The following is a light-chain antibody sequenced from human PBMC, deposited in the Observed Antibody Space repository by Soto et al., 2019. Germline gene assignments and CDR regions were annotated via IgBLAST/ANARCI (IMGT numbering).Light chain of an antibody. CDR1: QSISSW. J-gene: IGKJ1*01. CDR2: DAP. Sequence: DIRMTQSPSTLSASVGDRVTITCRASQSISSWLAWYQQKPGKAPKLLIYDAPSLESGVPSRFSGSGSGTEFTLTISSLQPDDFATYYCQQYNSYSGTFGQGTKVEIK. V-gene: IGKV1-5*01. CDR3: QQYNSYSGT.